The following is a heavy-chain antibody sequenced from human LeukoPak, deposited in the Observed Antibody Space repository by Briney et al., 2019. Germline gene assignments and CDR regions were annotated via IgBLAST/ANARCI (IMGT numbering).Heavy chain of an antibody. D-gene: IGHD1-26*01. Sequence: GGSLRLSCVAPGFAFSDSAMSWVRLTAGKGLEWVSLSRADDYSTYYADSVKGRFTISRDNSKNTMYLQMNSLRAEDTALYYCATDPPWEGDVFDIWGQGTMVTVSS. CDR3: ATDPPWEGDVFDI. CDR1: GFAFSDSA. CDR2: SRADDYST. J-gene: IGHJ3*02. V-gene: IGHV3-23*01.